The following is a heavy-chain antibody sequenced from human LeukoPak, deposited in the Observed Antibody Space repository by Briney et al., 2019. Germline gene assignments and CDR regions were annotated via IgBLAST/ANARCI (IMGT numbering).Heavy chain of an antibody. CDR3: ARQGMITFGGAIVY. CDR2: INHSGST. V-gene: IGHV4-34*01. CDR1: GGSFSGYY. D-gene: IGHD3-16*02. J-gene: IGHJ4*02. Sequence: SETLSLTCAVYGGSFSGYYWSWIRQPPGKGLEWIGEINHSGSTHYNPSLKSRVTISVDTSKNQFSLKLSSVTAADTAVYYCARQGMITFGGAIVYWGQGTLVTVSS.